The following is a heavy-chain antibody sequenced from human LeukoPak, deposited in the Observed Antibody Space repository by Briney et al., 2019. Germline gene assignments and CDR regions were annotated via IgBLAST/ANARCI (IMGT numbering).Heavy chain of an antibody. V-gene: IGHV3-23*01. D-gene: IGHD2-21*01. CDR2: ISTSDGPT. J-gene: IGHJ4*02. CDR1: AFTFSSYA. Sequence: QPGGSLRLSCAASAFTFSSYAMSWVRQAPGKGLEWVSSISTSDGPTYYADSVKGRFTISRDNSKNTLYLQMNSLRAEDTAVYYCAKAHIPQWGQGTLVTVSS. CDR3: AKAHIPQ.